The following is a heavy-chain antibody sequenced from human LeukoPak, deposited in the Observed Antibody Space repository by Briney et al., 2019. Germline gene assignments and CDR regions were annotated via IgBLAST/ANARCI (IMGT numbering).Heavy chain of an antibody. V-gene: IGHV3-7*01. CDR3: ARDGDRSLWSPEYYFDY. Sequence: PGGSLRLSCAASGFTFSSYWMSWVRQAPGKGLEWVASIKQEGSEKYYVDSVKGRFTISRDNAKNSLYLQMNSLRAEDTAVYYCARDGDRSLWSPEYYFDYWGQGTLVTVSS. CDR1: GFTFSSYW. CDR2: IKQEGSEK. D-gene: IGHD3-16*02. J-gene: IGHJ4*02.